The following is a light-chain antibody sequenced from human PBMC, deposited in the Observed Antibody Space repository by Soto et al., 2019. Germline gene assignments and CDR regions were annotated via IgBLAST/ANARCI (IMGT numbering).Light chain of an antibody. J-gene: IGKJ1*01. CDR2: GTS. Sequence: EIVLTQSPGTLSLSPGEGATLSCRASQSVSGDFLAWYQQRPGQAPRLLIYGTSTRATGIPDRFSGSGSGTDFTLTITRLEPADFAMYYCQQYGSLRTFGQGTKVEIK. CDR3: QQYGSLRT. V-gene: IGKV3-20*01. CDR1: QSVSGDF.